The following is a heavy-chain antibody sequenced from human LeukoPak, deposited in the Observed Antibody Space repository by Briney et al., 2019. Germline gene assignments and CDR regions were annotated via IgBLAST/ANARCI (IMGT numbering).Heavy chain of an antibody. CDR2: IRSNGGST. V-gene: IGHV3-64D*06. Sequence: GGSLRLSCSASGFTFSSYAMHWVRQAPGKGLEYVSAIRSNGGSTYYADSVKGRFTISRDNSKNTLYLQMSSLRAEDTAVYYCVNDYYGSGSYAPLPLDYWGQGTLVTVSS. D-gene: IGHD3-10*01. CDR1: GFTFSSYA. CDR3: VNDYYGSGSYAPLPLDY. J-gene: IGHJ4*02.